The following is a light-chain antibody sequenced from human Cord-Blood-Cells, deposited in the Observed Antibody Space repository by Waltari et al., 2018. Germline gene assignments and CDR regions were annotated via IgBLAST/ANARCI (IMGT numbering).Light chain of an antibody. CDR3: QQYNNWPYT. CDR1: QSVSSN. V-gene: IGKV3D-15*01. CDR2: GAS. Sequence: EIVMTQSPATLSVSPGDRATISCSASQSVSSNLAWYQQQPGQAPRLLIYGASTRATGIPARFSGSGSGTEFTLTISSLQSEDFAVYYCQQYNNWPYTFGQGTKLEIK. J-gene: IGKJ2*01.